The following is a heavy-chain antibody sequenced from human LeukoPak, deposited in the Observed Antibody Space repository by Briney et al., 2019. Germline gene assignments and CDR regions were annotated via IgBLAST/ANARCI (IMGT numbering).Heavy chain of an antibody. CDR1: GGSISSYY. Sequence: SETLSLTCTVSGGSISSYYWNWIRQPPGKGLEWIGYIYYSGSTNYNPSLKNRVTISVDTSKNQFSLKLSSVAAADTAVYYCARSASAPWGIWGQGTMVTVSS. J-gene: IGHJ3*02. CDR3: ARSASAPWGI. CDR2: IYYSGST. D-gene: IGHD1-26*01. V-gene: IGHV4-59*01.